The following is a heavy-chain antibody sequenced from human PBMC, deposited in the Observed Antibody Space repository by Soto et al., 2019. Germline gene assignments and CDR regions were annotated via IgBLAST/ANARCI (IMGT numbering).Heavy chain of an antibody. V-gene: IGHV3-30*03. CDR2: VSHDGRNT. J-gene: IGHJ4*02. CDR1: GFTFRDYA. Sequence: VQLVESGGGVVQPGRSLRLSCAASGFTFRDYAMHWVRQAPGKGLEWVAVVSHDGRNTHYADSVKGRFTISRDSSKNTVSLEMTSLRAEDTAVYYCARGRRQWLVTSDFNYWGQGALVTVSS. CDR3: ARGRRQWLVTSDFNY. D-gene: IGHD6-19*01.